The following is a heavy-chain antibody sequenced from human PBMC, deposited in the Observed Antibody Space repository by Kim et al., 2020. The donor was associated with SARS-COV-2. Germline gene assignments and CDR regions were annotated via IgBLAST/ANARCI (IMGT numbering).Heavy chain of an antibody. V-gene: IGHV3-43*01. D-gene: IGHD1-1*01. J-gene: IGHJ6*02. CDR3: AKGTTIIPYYYGMDV. Sequence: DSVKGRFTISRDNSKNSLYLQMNSLRTEDTALYYCAKGTTIIPYYYGMDVWGQGTTVTVSS.